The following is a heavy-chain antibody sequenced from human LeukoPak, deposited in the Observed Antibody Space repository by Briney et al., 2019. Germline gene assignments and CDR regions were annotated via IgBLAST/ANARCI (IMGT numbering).Heavy chain of an antibody. V-gene: IGHV5-51*01. CDR2: IYPGDSDT. CDR1: GYSFTNYW. CDR3: ARYVDEVGYWFDP. J-gene: IGHJ5*02. D-gene: IGHD1-26*01. Sequence: GESLKISCQGSGYSFTNYWIAWVRQMPGKGLEWMGIIYPGDSDTGYSPSFQGQVTISADKSISTAYLQWSSLKASDTAMYYCARYVDEVGYWFDPWGQGTLVTVSS.